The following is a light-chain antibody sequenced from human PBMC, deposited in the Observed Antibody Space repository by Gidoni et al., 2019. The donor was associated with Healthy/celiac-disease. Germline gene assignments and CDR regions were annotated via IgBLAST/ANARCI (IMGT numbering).Light chain of an antibody. CDR3: QQFWT. CDR2: KAS. Sequence: DIQMTQPPSTLSASVGDRVTITCRASQSIISWLAWYQQQPGKAPKLLIYKASSLESGVPARFSGSESGTEFTLTISSLQPDDFATYYCQQFWTFGQGTKVEIK. CDR1: QSIISW. J-gene: IGKJ1*01. V-gene: IGKV1-5*03.